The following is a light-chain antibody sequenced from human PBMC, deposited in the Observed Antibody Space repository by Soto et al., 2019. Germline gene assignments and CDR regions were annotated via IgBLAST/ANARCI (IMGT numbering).Light chain of an antibody. CDR1: QSVSNTY. Sequence: EILLTQSPGTLSLSPGERATLSCRASQSVSNTYLAWYQQKPGQAPRLLIYDTSSRATGIPDRFSGSGSGTDSTLTISRLEPEDFAVYYCQQYGSALMYTFGQGTNLEIK. V-gene: IGKV3-20*01. CDR2: DTS. J-gene: IGKJ2*01. CDR3: QQYGSALMYT.